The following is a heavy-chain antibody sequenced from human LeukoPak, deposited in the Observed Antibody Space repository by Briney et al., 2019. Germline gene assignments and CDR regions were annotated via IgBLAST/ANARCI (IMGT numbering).Heavy chain of an antibody. V-gene: IGHV5-51*01. Sequence: LGESLKISCKGSGYTFSNYWLGWVRQMPGKGLEWMGIIYPGDSDTRYSPSFQGQVTISADKAISTAYLQWSSLKASDTAMYYCARSTTGTGLDYWGQGTLVTVSS. CDR1: GYTFSNYW. CDR3: ARSTTGTGLDY. J-gene: IGHJ4*02. CDR2: IYPGDSDT. D-gene: IGHD4-17*01.